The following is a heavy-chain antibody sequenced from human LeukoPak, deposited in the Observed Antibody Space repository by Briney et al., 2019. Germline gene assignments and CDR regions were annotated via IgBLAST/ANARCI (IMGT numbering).Heavy chain of an antibody. J-gene: IGHJ4*02. CDR1: GNYW. CDR3: VSFYETY. D-gene: IGHD2/OR15-2a*01. Sequence: GGSLRLSCAASGNYWTHWVRQVPGKGLVWVSHINSDGSWTSYADSVKGRFTISKDNAKNTVYPQMNSLRAEDTAVYYCVSFYETYWGRGTLVTVSS. CDR2: INSDGSWT. V-gene: IGHV3-74*01.